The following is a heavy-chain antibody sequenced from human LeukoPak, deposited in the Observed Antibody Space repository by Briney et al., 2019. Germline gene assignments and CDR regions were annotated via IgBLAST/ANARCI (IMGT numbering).Heavy chain of an antibody. J-gene: IGHJ5*02. CDR1: GGTFSSYA. Sequence: ASVKVSCKASGGTFSSYAISWVRQAPGQGLEWMGGIIPIFGTANYAQKFQGRVTITADKSTSTAYMELSSLRSEDTAVYYCAREGGFGRWLQLRGNNWFDPWGQGTLVTVSS. CDR3: AREGGFGRWLQLRGNNWFDP. V-gene: IGHV1-69*06. D-gene: IGHD5-24*01. CDR2: IIPIFGTA.